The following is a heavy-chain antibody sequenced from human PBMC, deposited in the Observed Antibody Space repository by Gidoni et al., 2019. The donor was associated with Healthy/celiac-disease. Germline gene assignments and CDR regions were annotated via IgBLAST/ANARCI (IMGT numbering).Heavy chain of an antibody. J-gene: IGHJ4*02. CDR3: AKGPSPVVITFGGVIDPFDY. D-gene: IGHD3-16*02. CDR2: ISGSGGST. V-gene: IGHV3-23*01. CDR1: GFTFSSYA. Sequence: EVQLLESGGGLVQPGGSLRLSCAASGFTFSSYAMSWVRQAPGKGLEWVSAISGSGGSTDDADSVKGRFTISRDNSKNTLYLQMNSLRAEDTAVYYCAKGPSPVVITFGGVIDPFDYWGQGTLVTVSS.